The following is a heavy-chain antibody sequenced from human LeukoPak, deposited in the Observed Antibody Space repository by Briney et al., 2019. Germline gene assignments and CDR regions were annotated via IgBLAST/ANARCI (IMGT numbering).Heavy chain of an antibody. CDR1: GFTFSTYG. Sequence: GRSLRLSCAASGFTFSTYGIHWVRQAPGKGLEWVVVIWYDGSKKYYADSVKGRFTISRDDSKNTLYLQMNSLRAEDTAVYYCARDFGVTNYHFDYWGQGTLVTVSS. V-gene: IGHV3-33*01. J-gene: IGHJ4*02. CDR2: IWYDGSKK. CDR3: ARDFGVTNYHFDY. D-gene: IGHD3-16*01.